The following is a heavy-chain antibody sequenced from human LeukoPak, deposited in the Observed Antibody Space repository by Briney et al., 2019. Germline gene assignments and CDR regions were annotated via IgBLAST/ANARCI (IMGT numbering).Heavy chain of an antibody. CDR2: VYTNGGT. CDR1: GGSINSDF. CDR3: AGGHSGSSAKILNYYYMDV. V-gene: IGHV4-4*07. Sequence: SETLSLTCVVSGGSINSDFWSWIRQPAGKGLEWTGRVYTNGGTNYNPSLKSRVTISIDTAKNQFSLRVRSVTAADTAIYYCAGGHSGSSAKILNYYYMDVWGKGTTVTVSS. J-gene: IGHJ6*03. D-gene: IGHD1-26*01.